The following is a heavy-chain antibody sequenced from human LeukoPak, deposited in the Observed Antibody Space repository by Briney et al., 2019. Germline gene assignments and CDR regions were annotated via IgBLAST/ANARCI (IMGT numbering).Heavy chain of an antibody. D-gene: IGHD1-20*01. J-gene: IGHJ6*03. CDR2: ISSSSSYI. Sequence: PGGSLRLSCAASGFTFSSYSMNWVRQAPGKGLEWGSSISSSSSYIYYAHSVKGRFTISRDNAKNSLYLQMNTIRSQRTAVYYCAREWVRYNWNDANSYYYMAVWGKGTTVTVSS. CDR3: AREWVRYNWNDANSYYYMAV. CDR1: GFTFSSYS. V-gene: IGHV3-21*03.